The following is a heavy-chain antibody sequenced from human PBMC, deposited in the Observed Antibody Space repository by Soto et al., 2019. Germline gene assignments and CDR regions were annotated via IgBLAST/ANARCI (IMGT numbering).Heavy chain of an antibody. Sequence: GGFLRLSCAASGFTFSSYAMSWVRQAPGKGLEWVSAISGSGGSTYYADSVKGRFTISRDNSKNTLYLQMNSLRAEDTAVYYCAKSAPTDVDTAMGLDYWGQGTLVTVSS. CDR2: ISGSGGST. CDR3: AKSAPTDVDTAMGLDY. V-gene: IGHV3-23*01. D-gene: IGHD5-18*01. CDR1: GFTFSSYA. J-gene: IGHJ4*02.